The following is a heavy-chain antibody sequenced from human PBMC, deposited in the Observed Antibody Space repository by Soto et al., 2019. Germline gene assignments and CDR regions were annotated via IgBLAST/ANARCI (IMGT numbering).Heavy chain of an antibody. CDR3: ARGEGGLLRFFQH. D-gene: IGHD5-12*01. CDR2: IYYSGST. J-gene: IGHJ1*01. V-gene: IGHV4-31*03. CDR1: GGSISSGGYY. Sequence: PSETLSLTCTVSGGSISSGGYYWSWIRQHPGKGLEWIGYIYYSGSTYYNPSLKSRVTISVDTSKNQFSLKLSSVTAADTAVYYCARGEGGLLRFFQHWGQGTLVTVSS.